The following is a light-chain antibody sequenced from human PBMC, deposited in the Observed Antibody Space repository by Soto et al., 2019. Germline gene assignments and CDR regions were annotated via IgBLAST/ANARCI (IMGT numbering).Light chain of an antibody. CDR3: QHYNSYSEA. Sequence: DTQMTQPPSTLSGSVGGRVTITCRASPTISSWLAWYQKKPGKAPKLLIYKASTLKSGVPSRFSGSGSGTEFTLTISSLQSDDFGTYYCQHYNSYSEAFGQGTKVDIK. J-gene: IGKJ1*01. CDR1: PTISSW. CDR2: KAS. V-gene: IGKV1-5*03.